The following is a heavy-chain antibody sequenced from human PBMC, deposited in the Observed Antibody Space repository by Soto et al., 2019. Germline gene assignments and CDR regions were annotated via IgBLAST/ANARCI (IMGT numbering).Heavy chain of an antibody. Sequence: SATLSLTCAVYGGSFRGYYWSWIRQPPGKGLELVGEINHSGSTNYNPALKSRVTISVDTSKNPFSLQLSYVTAADTAVYYCARGKSYYDSSVYYLYDAFGIWGQGTMVTVS. D-gene: IGHD3-22*01. V-gene: IGHV4-34*01. J-gene: IGHJ3*02. CDR3: ARGKSYYDSSVYYLYDAFGI. CDR1: GGSFRGYY. CDR2: INHSGST.